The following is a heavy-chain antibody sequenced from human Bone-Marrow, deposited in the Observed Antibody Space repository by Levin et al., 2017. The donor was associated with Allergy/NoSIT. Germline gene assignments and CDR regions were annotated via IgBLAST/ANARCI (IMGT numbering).Heavy chain of an antibody. Sequence: SQTLSLTCAISGDSVSSNTAAWNWIRQSPSGGLEWLGRTYYRSQWHQDYADSLEGRIIINSDTSKNQFSLHLNSVTPDDTAVYYCARDRDFDLLTGFSQFYFDYWGQGTLVTVSS. CDR1: GDSVSSNTAA. D-gene: IGHD3-9*01. V-gene: IGHV6-1*01. CDR2: TYYRSQWHQ. J-gene: IGHJ4*02. CDR3: ARDRDFDLLTGFSQFYFDY.